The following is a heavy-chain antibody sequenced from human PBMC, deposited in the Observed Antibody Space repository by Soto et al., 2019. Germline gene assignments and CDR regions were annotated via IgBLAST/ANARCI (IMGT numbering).Heavy chain of an antibody. D-gene: IGHD2-2*01. V-gene: IGHV3-48*03. CDR2: ISSSGETV. Sequence: EVQLLESGGGVVQPGGSLRLSCEVSGFTFSSYEMYWVRQAPGKGLEWVAYISSSGETVYYAGSVQGRFTISRDNAKNSLYLQMSSLGAEDPAVYYCAREGFYAMDVWGQGTTVTFSS. CDR3: AREGFYAMDV. CDR1: GFTFSSYE. J-gene: IGHJ6*02.